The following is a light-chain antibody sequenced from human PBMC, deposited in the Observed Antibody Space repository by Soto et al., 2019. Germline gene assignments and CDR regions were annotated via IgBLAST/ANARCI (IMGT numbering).Light chain of an antibody. CDR2: EVS. J-gene: IGLJ1*01. Sequence: QSVLTQPASVSGVPGQTITLSCPGTRSDVGAYNYVSWYQQHPGKAPKLMIYEVSNRPSGVSDRFSGSKSGNTASLTISGLQAADEADYYCSSKRTTASLVFGTGTKVTVL. V-gene: IGLV2-14*01. CDR3: SSKRTTASLV. CDR1: RSDVGAYNY.